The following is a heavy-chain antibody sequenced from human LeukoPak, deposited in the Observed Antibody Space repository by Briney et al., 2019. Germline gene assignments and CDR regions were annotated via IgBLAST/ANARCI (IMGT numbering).Heavy chain of an antibody. CDR3: VSPRGFSYGYFDY. CDR2: IYYSKNT. D-gene: IGHD5-18*01. Sequence: SETLSLTYTVSGGSISSSSAYWGWIGQPPGKGLEWIGSIYYSKNTYYNPSLKSRVTISADTSKNQFSLTLGSVSATDTAVYYCVSPRGFSYGYFDYWGQGTLVTVSS. CDR1: GGSISSSSAY. V-gene: IGHV4-39*01. J-gene: IGHJ4*02.